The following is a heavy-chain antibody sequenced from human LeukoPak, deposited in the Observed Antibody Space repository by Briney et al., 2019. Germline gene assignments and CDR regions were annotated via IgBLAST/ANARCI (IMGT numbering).Heavy chain of an antibody. V-gene: IGHV3-30-3*01. CDR2: ISYDGSNK. J-gene: IGHJ4*02. CDR3: ARDIVVVPADAGMDY. CDR1: GFTFSSYA. D-gene: IGHD2-2*01. Sequence: GGSLRLSCAASGFTFSSYAMHWVRQAPGKGLEWVAVISYDGSNKYYADSVKGRFTISRDNSKNTLYLQMNSLRAEDTAVYYCARDIVVVPADAGMDYWGQGTLVTVSS.